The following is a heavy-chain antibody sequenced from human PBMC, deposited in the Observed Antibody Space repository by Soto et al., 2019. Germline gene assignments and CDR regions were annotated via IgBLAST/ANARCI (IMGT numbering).Heavy chain of an antibody. J-gene: IGHJ6*04. CDR2: IQSGGPT. D-gene: IGHD2-15*01. CDR1: GFTVSSKY. Sequence: PGGSLRLSCAASGFTVSSKYMSWVRQAPGKGLEWVSLIQSGGPTYYADSVKGRFTISRDTSENTVHLQMDSLRAEDTAVYYCARDDVLCDGGGCYAVPLDVFCIETTVTVSS. V-gene: IGHV3-66*01. CDR3: ARDDVLCDGGGCYAVPLDV.